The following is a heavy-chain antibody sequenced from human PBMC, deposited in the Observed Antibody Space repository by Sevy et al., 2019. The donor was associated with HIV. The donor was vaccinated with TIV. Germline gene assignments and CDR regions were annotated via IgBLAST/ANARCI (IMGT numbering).Heavy chain of an antibody. Sequence: SETLSLTCTVSGGSISSYYWSWIRQPPGKGLEWIGYIYYSGSTNYNPSLKSRVTISVDTSKNQFSLELSSVTAADTAVYYCARQSHYYYDSSGYFFDYWGQGTLVTVSS. CDR1: GGSISSYY. CDR3: ARQSHYYYDSSGYFFDY. J-gene: IGHJ4*02. V-gene: IGHV4-59*08. D-gene: IGHD3-22*01. CDR2: IYYSGST.